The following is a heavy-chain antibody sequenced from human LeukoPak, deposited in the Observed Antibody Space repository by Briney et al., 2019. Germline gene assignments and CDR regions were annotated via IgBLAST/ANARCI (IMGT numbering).Heavy chain of an antibody. V-gene: IGHV3-43*01. Sequence: GGSLRLSCAASGFSFDDYSMHWVRQGPGKSLEWVSVISWDGTRTYYADSVKGRFTVSRDNAKNSLYLQMSSLRADDTAVYYCARDAASVGTDLDYWGQGTLVTVSS. D-gene: IGHD6-13*01. CDR2: ISWDGTRT. CDR1: GFSFDDYS. CDR3: ARDAASVGTDLDY. J-gene: IGHJ4*02.